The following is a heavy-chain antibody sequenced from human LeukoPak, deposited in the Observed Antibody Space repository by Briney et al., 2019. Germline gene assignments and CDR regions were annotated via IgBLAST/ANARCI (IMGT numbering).Heavy chain of an antibody. D-gene: IGHD3-3*01. CDR2: IWYDGSNK. CDR1: GFTFSSYG. CDR3: AKESSTYYDFWSGSLDY. J-gene: IGHJ4*02. Sequence: GGSLRLSCAASGFTFSSYGMHWVRQAPGKGLEWVAVIWYDGSNKYYADSVKGRFTISRDNSKNTLYLQMNSLRAEDTAVYYCAKESSTYYDFWSGSLDYWGQGTLVTVSS. V-gene: IGHV3-33*06.